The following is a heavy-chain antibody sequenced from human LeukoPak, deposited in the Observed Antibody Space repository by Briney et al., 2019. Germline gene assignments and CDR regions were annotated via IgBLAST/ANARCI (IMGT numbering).Heavy chain of an antibody. J-gene: IGHJ3*02. CDR2: IYYSGST. Sequence: SETLSLTCTVSGGSISSYYRSWIRQPPGKGLEWIGYIYYSGSTNYNPSLKSRVTISVDTSKNQFSLKLSSVTAADTAVYYCARVRGYSYGSDAFDIWGQGTMVTVSS. D-gene: IGHD5-18*01. CDR3: ARVRGYSYGSDAFDI. V-gene: IGHV4-59*01. CDR1: GGSISSYY.